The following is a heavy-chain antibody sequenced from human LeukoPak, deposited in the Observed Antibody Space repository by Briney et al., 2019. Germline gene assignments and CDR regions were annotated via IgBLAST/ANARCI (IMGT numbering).Heavy chain of an antibody. CDR2: MNPNSGNT. D-gene: IGHD3-22*01. CDR3: ARGYDSSSDFDY. Sequence: ASVKVSCKASGYTFTSYDINWVRQATGQGLERMGWMNPNSGNTGYAQKFQGRVTMTRNTSISTAYMELSSLRSEDTAVYYCARGYDSSSDFDYWGQGTLVTVSS. J-gene: IGHJ4*02. V-gene: IGHV1-8*01. CDR1: GYTFTSYD.